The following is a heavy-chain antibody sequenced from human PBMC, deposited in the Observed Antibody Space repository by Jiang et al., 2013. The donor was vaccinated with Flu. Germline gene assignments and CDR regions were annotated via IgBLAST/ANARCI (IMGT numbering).Heavy chain of an antibody. J-gene: IGHJ5*02. V-gene: IGHV1-46*01. Sequence: SGAEVKKPGASVKVSCKASGYTFSNYYIHWVRQAPGQGLEWMGIINPNDGSRTYAQKFQGRVTMTRDTSTSTVYMELTSLRSEDTAVYYCARVSDILTGYYTGNNWFDPWGQGTLVTVSS. CDR2: INPNDGSR. CDR1: GYTFSNYY. D-gene: IGHD3-9*01. CDR3: ARVSDILTGYYTGNNWFDP.